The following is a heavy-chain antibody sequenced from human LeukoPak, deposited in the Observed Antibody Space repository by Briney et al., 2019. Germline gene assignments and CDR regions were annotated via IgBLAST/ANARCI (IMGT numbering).Heavy chain of an antibody. D-gene: IGHD3-16*01. CDR1: GFTFSSYE. CDR2: ISSSGSTI. CDR3: AKDDDWGRYKH. V-gene: IGHV3-48*03. Sequence: LSGGSLRLSCAASGFTFSSYEMNWVRQAPGKGLEWVSYISSSGSTIYYADSVKGRFTISRDNSKNTQSLQMNSLRAEDTAVYYCAKDDDWGRYKHWGQGTLVTVSS. J-gene: IGHJ1*01.